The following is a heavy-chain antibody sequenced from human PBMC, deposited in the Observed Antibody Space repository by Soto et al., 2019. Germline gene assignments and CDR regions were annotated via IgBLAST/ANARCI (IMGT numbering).Heavy chain of an antibody. CDR1: GYSFTNYW. CDR3: ARRNSSSSDYYYYGMDV. V-gene: IGHV5-51*01. D-gene: IGHD6-6*01. CDR2: IFPGDSDT. Sequence: GESLKISCKGSGYSFTNYWIGWVRQKPGKGLEWMGTIFPGDSDTRYSPSFQGQVTISADRSTSTAYLQWSSLKASDTAMYYCARRNSSSSDYYYYGMDVWGQGTTVTVSS. J-gene: IGHJ6*02.